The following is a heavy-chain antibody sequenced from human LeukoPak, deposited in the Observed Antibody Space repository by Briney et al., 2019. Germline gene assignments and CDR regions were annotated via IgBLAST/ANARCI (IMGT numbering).Heavy chain of an antibody. D-gene: IGHD6-13*01. Sequence: ASVKVSCKASGYTFTSYGISWVRQAPGQGLEGMGWISAYNGNTNYAQTLQGRVTMTTDTSTSTAYMELRSLRSDDTAVYYCARDHTAGYSNLPDAFDIWGQGTMVTVSS. CDR1: GYTFTSYG. CDR3: ARDHTAGYSNLPDAFDI. J-gene: IGHJ3*02. CDR2: ISAYNGNT. V-gene: IGHV1-18*01.